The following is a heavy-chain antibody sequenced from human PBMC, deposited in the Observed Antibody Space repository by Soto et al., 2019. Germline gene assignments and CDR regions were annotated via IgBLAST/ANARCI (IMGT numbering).Heavy chain of an antibody. CDR1: GYTFTRYG. J-gene: IGHJ4*02. CDR3: ARGGVLLWFGEPHDY. V-gene: IGHV1-18*01. D-gene: IGHD3-10*01. Sequence: QVQLVQSGAEVKKPGASVKVSCKASGYTFTRYGITWVRRAPGQGLEWMGWISGYSGNTNSAQNLRGRITMTSDTSTSTAYMELRSLRSDDTDVYYCARGGVLLWFGEPHDYWGQGTLVTVSS. CDR2: ISGYSGNT.